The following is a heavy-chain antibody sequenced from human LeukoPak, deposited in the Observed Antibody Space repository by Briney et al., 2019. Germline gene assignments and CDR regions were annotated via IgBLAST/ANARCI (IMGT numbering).Heavy chain of an antibody. CDR3: ARDWRYYYGSGSYPIDY. CDR1: GYTLTELS. D-gene: IGHD3-10*01. J-gene: IGHJ4*02. CDR2: FDPEDGET. V-gene: IGHV1-24*01. Sequence: ASVKVSCKVSGYTLTELSMHWVRQAPGKGLEWMGGFDPEDGETIYAQKFQGRVTMTEDTSTDTAYMELSSLRSEDTAVYYCARDWRYYYGSGSYPIDYWGQGALVTVSS.